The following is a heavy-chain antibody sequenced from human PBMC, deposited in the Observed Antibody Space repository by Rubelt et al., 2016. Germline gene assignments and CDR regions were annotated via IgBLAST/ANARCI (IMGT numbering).Heavy chain of an antibody. CDR1: GFTFSSYG. J-gene: IGHJ4*02. CDR2: ISYDGSNK. Sequence: LSCAASGFTFSSYGMHWVRQAPGKGLEWVAVISYDGSNKYYADSVKGRFTISRDNSKNTLYLQMNSLRAEDTAVYYCAKDHRKYYYDSSGYYFDYWGQGTLVTVSS. V-gene: IGHV3-30*18. CDR3: AKDHRKYYYDSSGYYFDY. D-gene: IGHD3-22*01.